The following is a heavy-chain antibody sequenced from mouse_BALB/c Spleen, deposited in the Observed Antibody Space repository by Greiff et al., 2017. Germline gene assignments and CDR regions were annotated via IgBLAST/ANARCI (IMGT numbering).Heavy chain of an antibody. CDR3: ARYYDCMDY. V-gene: IGHV1S81*02. D-gene: IGHD2-4*01. J-gene: IGHJ4*01. CDR2: INPSNGRT. Sequence: VQLQQPGAELVKPGASVKLSCKASGYTFTSYWMHWVKQRPGQGLEWIGEINPSNGRTNYNEKFKSKATLTVDKSSSTAYMQLSSLTSEDSAVYYCARYYDCMDYWGQGTSVTVSS. CDR1: GYTFTSYW.